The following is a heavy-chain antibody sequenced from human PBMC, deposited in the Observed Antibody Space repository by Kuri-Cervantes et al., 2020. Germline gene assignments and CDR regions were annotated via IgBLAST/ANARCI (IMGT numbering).Heavy chain of an antibody. CDR2: ISGSGGST. D-gene: IGHD6-19*01. Sequence: GESLKISCAASGFTYDDYAMHWVRQAPGKGLEWVSAISGSGGSTYYADSVKGRFTISRDNSKNTLYLQMNSLRAEDTAVYYCAKGPRGSSSGWYVGIDWGQGTLVTVSS. CDR3: AKGPRGSSSGWYVGID. J-gene: IGHJ4*02. V-gene: IGHV3-23*01. CDR1: GFTYDDYA.